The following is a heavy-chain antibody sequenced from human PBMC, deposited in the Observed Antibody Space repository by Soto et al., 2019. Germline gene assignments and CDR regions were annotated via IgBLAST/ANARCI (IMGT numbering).Heavy chain of an antibody. J-gene: IGHJ2*01. CDR3: VRNYGGNSQFFDL. CDR2: FFHTGTA. Sequence: QVELQESGPGLVKPLETLSLTCSVSGDDISRSYWGWIRQSPGKGLEWIGYFFHTGTALYNPSLKSRVTMSVDRSKNQFSLKLDSVSAADTAVYFCVRNYGGNSQFFDLWGPGTLVTVSA. V-gene: IGHV4-59*01. CDR1: GDDISRSY. D-gene: IGHD4-17*01.